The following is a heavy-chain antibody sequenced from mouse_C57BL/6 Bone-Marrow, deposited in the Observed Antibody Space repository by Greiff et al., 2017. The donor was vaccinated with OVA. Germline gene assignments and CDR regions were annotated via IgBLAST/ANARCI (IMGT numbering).Heavy chain of an antibody. V-gene: IGHV5-16*01. CDR2: INYDGSST. CDR1: GFTFSDSY. CDR3: ARDSYYYGSSYGYFDV. Sequence: EVQLVESEGGLVQPGSSMKLSCTASGFTFSDSYMAWVRQVPEKGLEWVANINYDGSSTYYLDSLKGRFIISRDNAKNILYLHMSSLKSEDTATYYCARDSYYYGSSYGYFDVWGTGTTVTVSS. J-gene: IGHJ1*03. D-gene: IGHD1-1*01.